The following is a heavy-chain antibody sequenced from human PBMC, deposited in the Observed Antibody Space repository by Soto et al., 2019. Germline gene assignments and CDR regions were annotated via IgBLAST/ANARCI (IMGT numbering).Heavy chain of an antibody. J-gene: IGHJ3*02. CDR3: ASTSDGYLPIAFDI. CDR1: GGSISSGGYS. Sequence: QLQLQESGSGLVKPSQTLSLTCAVSGGSISSGGYSWSWIRQPPGKGLEGIGYIYHSGSTYYNPSRKSRVTISVDRSKNQFSLKVSSVTAADTAVYYCASTSDGYLPIAFDIWGQGTMVTVSS. D-gene: IGHD2-2*01. CDR2: IYHSGST. V-gene: IGHV4-30-2*01.